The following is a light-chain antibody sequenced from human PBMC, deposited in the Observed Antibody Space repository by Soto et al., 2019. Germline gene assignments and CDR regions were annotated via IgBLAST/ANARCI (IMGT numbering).Light chain of an antibody. CDR1: SSDVGGYNY. CDR3: SSYTSSNTLV. Sequence: QSALTQPASVSGSPGQSITISCTGTSSDVGGYNYVFWYQQYPGKAPKLMIYEVSNRPSGVSNRFSGSKSGNTASLTISGLQAEDEADYYCSSYTSSNTLVFGGGTKLTVL. V-gene: IGLV2-14*01. J-gene: IGLJ3*02. CDR2: EVS.